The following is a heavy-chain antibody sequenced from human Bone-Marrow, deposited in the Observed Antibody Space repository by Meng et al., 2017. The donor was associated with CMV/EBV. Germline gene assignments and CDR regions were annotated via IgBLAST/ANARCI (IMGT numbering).Heavy chain of an antibody. CDR1: GYSFTSYW. CDR3: ARHPGIVVPARY. V-gene: IGHV5-51*01. J-gene: IGHJ4*02. Sequence: TVSCKGSGYSFTSYWFGWVRQMPGKGLEWMGIIYPGDSDTRYSPSFQGQVTISADKSIRTAYLQWSSLKASDTAMYYCARHPGIVVPARYWGQGTLVTVSS. CDR2: IYPGDSDT. D-gene: IGHD2-2*01.